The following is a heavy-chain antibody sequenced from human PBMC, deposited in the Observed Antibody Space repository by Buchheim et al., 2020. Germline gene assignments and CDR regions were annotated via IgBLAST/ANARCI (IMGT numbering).Heavy chain of an antibody. D-gene: IGHD3-3*01. CDR2: IKQDGSEK. CDR1: GFTFSSYW. J-gene: IGHJ4*02. Sequence: EVQLVESGGGLVQPGGSLRLSCAASGFTFSSYWMSWVRQAPGKGLEWVANIKQDGSEKYYVDSVKGRFTISRDNAKNSLYLQMNSLRAEDTAVYYCARDHHPHYDFWSGYLTYYFDYWGQGTL. V-gene: IGHV3-7*01. CDR3: ARDHHPHYDFWSGYLTYYFDY.